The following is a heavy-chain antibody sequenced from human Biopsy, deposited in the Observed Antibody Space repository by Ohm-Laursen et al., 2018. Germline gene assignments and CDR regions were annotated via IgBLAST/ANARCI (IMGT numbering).Heavy chain of an antibody. Sequence: TQTLTLTCTLSGFSLNTRGMSVTWIRQPPGKALEWLARFYRDDAKFHNGSLKTRLTISKDTSENHVVLTLSDVDPVDTATYYCARIPILVVPAAIVYRHRRHLQGLDVWGQGTTVSVSS. CDR2: FYRDDAK. CDR3: ARIPILVVPAAIVYRHRRHLQGLDV. D-gene: IGHD2-2*02. J-gene: IGHJ6*02. V-gene: IGHV2-70*16. CDR1: GFSLNTRGMS.